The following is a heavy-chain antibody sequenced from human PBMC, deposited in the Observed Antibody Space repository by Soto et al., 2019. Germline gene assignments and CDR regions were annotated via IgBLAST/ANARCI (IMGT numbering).Heavy chain of an antibody. CDR3: ATVLHDYGTNWVDS. Sequence: QVQLQESGPRLVKPSQTLSLTCSVSGASIRSGRYYWSWIRQSPGRGLEWIGYIYYTGTTHYNPAVKSRVTILLDNSKDHFSLTLTSVTAADTAIYYCATVLHDYGTNWVDSWGQGTQVTVSS. CDR1: GASIRSGRYY. D-gene: IGHD3-16*01. V-gene: IGHV4-30-4*01. J-gene: IGHJ5*01. CDR2: IYYTGTT.